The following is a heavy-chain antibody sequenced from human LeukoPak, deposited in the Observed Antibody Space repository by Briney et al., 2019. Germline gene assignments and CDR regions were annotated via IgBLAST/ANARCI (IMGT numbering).Heavy chain of an antibody. CDR3: ARHRGSSSLFHY. CDR1: GGSISSNDYY. D-gene: IGHD6-6*01. J-gene: IGHJ4*02. Sequence: SETLSLTCTDSGGSISSNDYYWDWIRQPPGMGLEYIGSIYYSGSTYYNPSLKSRVTISVDTSKNQFSLRLSSVTAADTAVYYCARHRGSSSLFHYWGQGTLVTVSS. CDR2: IYYSGST. V-gene: IGHV4-39*01.